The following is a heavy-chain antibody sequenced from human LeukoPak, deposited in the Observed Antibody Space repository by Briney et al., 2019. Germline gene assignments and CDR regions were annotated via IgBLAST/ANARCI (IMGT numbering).Heavy chain of an antibody. Sequence: SETLSLTCTVSGGSINSSSYYWGWVRQPPGKGLEWIGSIFSGNTYDNPSLKSRVTISVDTSKNQFSLKLNSVTAADTAVYYCARLYLAVAGTSPLAPSGHIDYWGQGTLVTVSS. CDR3: ARLYLAVAGTSPLAPSGHIDY. J-gene: IGHJ4*02. V-gene: IGHV4-39*01. D-gene: IGHD6-19*01. CDR2: IFSGNT. CDR1: GGSINSSSYY.